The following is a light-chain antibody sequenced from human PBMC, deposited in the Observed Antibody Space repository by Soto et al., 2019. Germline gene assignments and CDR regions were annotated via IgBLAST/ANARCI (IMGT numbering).Light chain of an antibody. V-gene: IGKV1-9*01. CDR3: QQLFDSPIT. CDR2: AAS. Sequence: EIQMSQSPSSLSASVGDRVTITCRASQVIIRFLNWYQQKPGKAPKLLIYAASTLESGVPSRFSAAVSGTEFSLTITSLQPEDFATYYCQQLFDSPITFGQGTRLEIK. CDR1: QVIIRF. J-gene: IGKJ5*01.